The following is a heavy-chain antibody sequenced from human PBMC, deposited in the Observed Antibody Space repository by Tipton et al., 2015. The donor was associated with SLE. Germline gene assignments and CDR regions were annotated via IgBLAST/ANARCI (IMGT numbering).Heavy chain of an antibody. D-gene: IGHD3-3*01. Sequence: TLSLTCTVSGGSISYHYWSWIRQPPGKGLEWIGYIYYSGSTNYNPSLKSRVTISVDTSKNQFSLKLSSVTAADTAVYYCARAPLFEWGVYYYSALDVWGQGTTVTVSS. CDR3: ARAPLFEWGVYYYSALDV. V-gene: IGHV4-59*11. J-gene: IGHJ6*02. CDR1: GGSISYHY. CDR2: IYYSGST.